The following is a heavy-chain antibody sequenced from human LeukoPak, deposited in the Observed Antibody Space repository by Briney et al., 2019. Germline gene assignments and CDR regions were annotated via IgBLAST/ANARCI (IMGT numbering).Heavy chain of an antibody. CDR2: ISSSGSTI. J-gene: IGHJ3*02. D-gene: IGHD2-15*01. CDR3: ARDRENCSGGSCYSYAFDI. CDR1: GFTFSSYE. V-gene: IGHV3-48*03. Sequence: GGSLRLSCAASGFTFSSYEMNWVRQAPGKGLEWVSYISSSGSTIYYADSVKGRFTISRDNAKNSLYLQMSSLRAEDTAVYYCARDRENCSGGSCYSYAFDIWGQGTMVTVSS.